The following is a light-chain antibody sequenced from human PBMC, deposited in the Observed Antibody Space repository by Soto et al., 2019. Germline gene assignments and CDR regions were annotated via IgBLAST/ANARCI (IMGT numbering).Light chain of an antibody. CDR2: MAS. V-gene: IGKV1-5*03. CDR3: QHYNSYSEE. CDR1: QTISSW. Sequence: DIQMTPSPSTLSGSVGDRVTITFRASQTISSWLAWYQQKPGKAPKLLIYMASTLKSGVPSRFSGSGSGTEFTLTISSLQPDDFATYYCQHYNSYSEEFGQGTKVDIK. J-gene: IGKJ1*01.